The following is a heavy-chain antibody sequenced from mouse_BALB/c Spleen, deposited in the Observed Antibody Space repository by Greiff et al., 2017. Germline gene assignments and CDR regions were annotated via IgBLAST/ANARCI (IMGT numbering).Heavy chain of an antibody. CDR1: GFTFSSYY. Sequence: EVKVEESGGGLVKLGGSLKLSCAASGFTFSSYYMSWVRQTPEKRLELVAAINSNGGSTYYPDTVKGRFTISRDNAKNTLYLQMSSLKSEDTALYYCARRPHYYAMDYWGQGTSVTVSS. CDR3: ARRPHYYAMDY. J-gene: IGHJ4*01. CDR2: INSNGGST. V-gene: IGHV5-6-2*01.